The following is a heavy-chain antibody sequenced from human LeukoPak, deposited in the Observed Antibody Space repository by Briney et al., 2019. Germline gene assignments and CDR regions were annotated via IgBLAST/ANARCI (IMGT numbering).Heavy chain of an antibody. CDR1: GGSISSGIYY. D-gene: IGHD3-16*01. V-gene: IGHV4-61*02. Sequence: PSETLSLTCTVSGGSISSGIYYWSWIRQPAGKGLEWIGRMYTSGSTNYNPSLKSRVTISVDTSKNQFSLNLSSVTAADTAVYYCARGASSSSAIGYYYYYMDVWGKGTTVTVSS. CDR2: MYTSGST. CDR3: ARGASSSSAIGYYYYYMDV. J-gene: IGHJ6*03.